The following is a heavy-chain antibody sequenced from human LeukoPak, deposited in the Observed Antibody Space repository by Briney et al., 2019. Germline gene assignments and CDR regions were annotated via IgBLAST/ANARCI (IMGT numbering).Heavy chain of an antibody. CDR3: ARRSSGWTLGVWFDP. CDR1: GYSFTSYW. Sequence: NHGESLQISCKGSGYSFTSYWIGWVRQLPGKGLEWMGIIYPGDSDTRYSPSFQGQVTISADKSISTAYLQWSSLKASDTAMYYCARRSSGWTLGVWFDPWGQGTLSPSPQ. CDR2: IYPGDSDT. J-gene: IGHJ5*02. D-gene: IGHD6-19*01. V-gene: IGHV5-51*01.